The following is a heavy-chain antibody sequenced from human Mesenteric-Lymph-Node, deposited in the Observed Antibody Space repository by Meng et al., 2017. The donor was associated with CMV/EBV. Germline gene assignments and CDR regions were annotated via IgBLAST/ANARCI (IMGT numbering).Heavy chain of an antibody. J-gene: IGHJ4*02. CDR3: ARTNNWGFDY. CDR1: GGTFGSYT. D-gene: IGHD3-16*01. Sequence: QVQLVQSGAEVKKPGSSVKVSCKASGGTFGSYTISWVRQAPGQRLEWMGWINIVEDKTKTSQNFQGRVTLTRDTSANTAYMELSSLRSDDTAVYYCARTNNWGFDYWGQGTLVTVSS. CDR2: INIVEDKT. V-gene: IGHV1-3*04.